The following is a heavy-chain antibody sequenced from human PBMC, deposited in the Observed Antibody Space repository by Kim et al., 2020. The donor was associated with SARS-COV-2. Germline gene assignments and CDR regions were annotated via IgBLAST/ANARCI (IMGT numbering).Heavy chain of an antibody. CDR1: GGSISSGSYY. J-gene: IGHJ6*02. V-gene: IGHV4-61*02. CDR2: IYTSGST. CDR3: ARDVIVGWELPPNTFYYYYYGMDV. D-gene: IGHD1-26*01. Sequence: SETLSLTCTVSGGSISSGSYYWSWIRQPAGKGLEWIGRIYTSGSTNYNPSLKSRVTISVDTSKNQFSLKLSSVTAADTAVYYCARDVIVGWELPPNTFYYYYYGMDVWGQGTTVTVSS.